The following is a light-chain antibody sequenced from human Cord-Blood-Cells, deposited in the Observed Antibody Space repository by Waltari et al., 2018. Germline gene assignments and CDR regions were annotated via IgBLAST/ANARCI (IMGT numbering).Light chain of an antibody. CDR3: CSYAGSSIWV. CDR2: EGS. V-gene: IGLV2-23*01. Sequence: QSALTQPAPVSGSPGQSITISCPGTSSDVGSYNLVSWYQQHPGKAPNLMIYEGSKRPSGVSNRFSGSKSGNTASLTISGLQAEDEADYYCCSYAGSSIWVFGGGTKLTVL. CDR1: SSDVGSYNL. J-gene: IGLJ3*02.